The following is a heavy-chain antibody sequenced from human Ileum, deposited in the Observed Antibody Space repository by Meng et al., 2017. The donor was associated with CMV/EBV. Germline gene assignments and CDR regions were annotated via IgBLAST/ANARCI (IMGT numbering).Heavy chain of an antibody. J-gene: IGHJ4*02. CDR3: ARDAVVGTTTRSGVGYFDY. V-gene: IGHV4-34*01. CDR1: GVSFSGSY. Sequence: ESLKISCVVHGVSFSGSYWSWIRQPPGKGLEWIGEISHSGITKYNPSLKSRVTISGDVSKNQFSLKLTSVTAADTAVYYCARDAVVGTTTRSGVGYFDYWGQGTLVTVSS. D-gene: IGHD1-26*01. CDR2: ISHSGIT.